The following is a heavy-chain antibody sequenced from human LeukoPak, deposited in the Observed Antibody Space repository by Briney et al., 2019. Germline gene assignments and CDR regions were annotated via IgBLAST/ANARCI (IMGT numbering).Heavy chain of an antibody. D-gene: IGHD1-1*01. Sequence: SETLSLTCAVYGESFSAYYWSWIRQSPGKGLEWIAEINHRGDTNYNPSVKSRVTISIHTSKNQFSLKVRSLTAADTAVYYCARGPTISETGYFDFWGQGTLVTVSS. J-gene: IGHJ4*03. CDR2: INHRGDT. CDR1: GESFSAYY. CDR3: ARGPTISETGYFDF. V-gene: IGHV4-34*01.